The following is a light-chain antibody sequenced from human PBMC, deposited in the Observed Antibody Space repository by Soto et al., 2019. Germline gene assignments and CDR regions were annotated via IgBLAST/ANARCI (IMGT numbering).Light chain of an antibody. Sequence: QSALTQPASVSGSPGQSITISCTGTSSDVGAYNYVSWYQQHPGKAPKLIIYEVTNRPSGVSNRFSGSKSGNTASLTTSGLQAEDEADFYCSSFTTSNTWVFGGGTKLTVL. CDR3: SSFTTSNTWV. CDR1: SSDVGAYNY. J-gene: IGLJ3*02. CDR2: EVT. V-gene: IGLV2-14*01.